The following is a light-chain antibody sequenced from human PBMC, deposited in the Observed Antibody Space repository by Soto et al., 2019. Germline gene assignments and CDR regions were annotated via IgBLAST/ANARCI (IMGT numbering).Light chain of an antibody. J-gene: IGKJ1*01. CDR2: GAS. CDR1: QSVSSN. Sequence: EIVMTQYPATLSVSPGERATLSCRASQSVSSNLAWYQQKPGQAPRLLIYGASTRATGIPARFSGSGSGTAFTLTFSSRPSEDCAVYYCQQYNNWPRTFGQGTKVEIK. V-gene: IGKV3-15*01. CDR3: QQYNNWPRT.